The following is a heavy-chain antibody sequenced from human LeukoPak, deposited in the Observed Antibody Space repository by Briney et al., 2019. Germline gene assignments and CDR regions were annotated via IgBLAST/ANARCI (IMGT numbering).Heavy chain of an antibody. J-gene: IGHJ4*02. CDR2: ITWDGHNT. Sequence: GGSLRLSCAASGFTFDDYTMHWVRQAPGKGLEWVSLITWDGHNTYYADSVKGRFTISRDNSRNSLYLQMNSLRSEDTALYYCAKDSYDNSGYDYWGQGTLVTVSS. CDR3: AKDSYDNSGYDY. D-gene: IGHD3-22*01. CDR1: GFTFDDYT. V-gene: IGHV3-43*01.